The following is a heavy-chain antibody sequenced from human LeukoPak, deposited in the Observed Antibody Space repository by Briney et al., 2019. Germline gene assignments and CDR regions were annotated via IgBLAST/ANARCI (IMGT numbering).Heavy chain of an antibody. CDR3: ARETPFNYDTDY. D-gene: IGHD3-16*01. V-gene: IGHV3-21*01. Sequence: GGSLRLSCAASGFIFRSYSMNCVRGAPGKAREWVSSITSSSSYIYYADSVKGRFTISRHNPKNSLYLKINSMGVEDTAVYYSARETPFNYDTDYWGQGTLVTVSS. CDR1: GFIFRSYS. J-gene: IGHJ4*02. CDR2: ITSSSSYI.